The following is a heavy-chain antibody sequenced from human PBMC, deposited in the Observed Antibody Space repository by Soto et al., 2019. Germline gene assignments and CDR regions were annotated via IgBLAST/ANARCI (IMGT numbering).Heavy chain of an antibody. Sequence: SVKFSCKASGDTFSSYAISWVRQAPGQGLEWMGGIIPILNTPNYAQKFQGRVTITADKSTSTAYMELSSLRSEDTAVYYCARERSRYDRSGYYRPDYWGQGTLVTVS. CDR3: ARERSRYDRSGYYRPDY. CDR1: GDTFSSYA. V-gene: IGHV1-69*10. D-gene: IGHD3-22*01. J-gene: IGHJ4*02. CDR2: IIPILNTP.